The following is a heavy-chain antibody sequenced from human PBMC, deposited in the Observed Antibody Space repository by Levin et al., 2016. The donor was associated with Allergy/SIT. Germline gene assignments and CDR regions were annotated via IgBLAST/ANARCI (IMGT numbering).Heavy chain of an antibody. CDR3: ARLFSSHGSGWSYWYFDL. CDR2: IYYSGST. V-gene: IGHV4-59*01. J-gene: IGHJ2*01. D-gene: IGHD6-19*01. Sequence: SETLSLTCTVSGGSISSYYWSWIRQPPGKGLEWIGYIYYSGSTNYNPSLKSRVTISVDTSKNQFSLKLSSVTAADTAVYYCARLFSSHGSGWSYWYFDLWGRGTLVTVSS. CDR1: GGSISSYY.